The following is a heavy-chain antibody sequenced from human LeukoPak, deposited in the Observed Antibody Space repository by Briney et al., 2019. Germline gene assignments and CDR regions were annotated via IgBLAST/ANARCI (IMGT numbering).Heavy chain of an antibody. CDR1: GDSISSDSYC. CDR2: IYPSGST. CDR3: ARRPTKKVLLGLGEFDTWLDP. V-gene: IGHV4-61*02. Sequence: PSETLSLTCTVSGDSISSDSYCWSWIRHSAGKGLEWIGRIYPSGSTNYNPSLKSRVTISVDTSKNQFSLKLNSLTAADTAVYCCARRPTKKVLLGLGEFDTWLDPGGQGTLATVSS. J-gene: IGHJ5*02. D-gene: IGHD3-10*01.